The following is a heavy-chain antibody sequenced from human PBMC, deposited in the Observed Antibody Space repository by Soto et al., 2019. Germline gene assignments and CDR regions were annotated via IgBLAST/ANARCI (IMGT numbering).Heavy chain of an antibody. CDR3: ARARVAIFGVVPYYYYYVMDV. CDR1: GGSFSGYY. J-gene: IGHJ6*02. V-gene: IGHV4-34*01. Sequence: KPSETLSLTCAVYGGSFSGYYWSWIRQPPGKGLEWIGEINHSGSTNYNPSLKSRVTISVDTSKNQFSLKLSSVTAADTAVYYCARARVAIFGVVPYYYYYVMDVWGQGTRVTVTS. CDR2: INHSGST. D-gene: IGHD3-3*01.